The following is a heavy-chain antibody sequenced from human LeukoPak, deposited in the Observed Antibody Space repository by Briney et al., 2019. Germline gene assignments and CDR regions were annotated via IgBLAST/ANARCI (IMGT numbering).Heavy chain of an antibody. Sequence: PSETLSLTCTVSGGSISSYYWSWIRQPPGKGLEWIGYIYYSGSTNYNPSLKSRVTISVDTSKNQFSLKLSSVTAADTAVYYCARVFGYYDSDYWGQGTLVTVSS. CDR1: GGSISSYY. J-gene: IGHJ4*02. D-gene: IGHD3-22*01. CDR3: ARVFGYYDSDY. V-gene: IGHV4-59*01. CDR2: IYYSGST.